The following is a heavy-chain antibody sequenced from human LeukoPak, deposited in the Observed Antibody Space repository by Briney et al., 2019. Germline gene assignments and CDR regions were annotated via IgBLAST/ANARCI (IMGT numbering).Heavy chain of an antibody. V-gene: IGHV3-21*01. CDR3: ASGLCGSGSYLGDY. J-gene: IGHJ4*02. Sequence: GGSLRLSCAPSGFTFSIYSMNWVRQAPGEGGEWVSSISSRSSYIYYADSVKGRFTISRDNAKNSRYLQMNSLRAEDTAVYYCASGLCGSGSYLGDYWGQGTLVTVSS. D-gene: IGHD3-10*01. CDR2: ISSRSSYI. CDR1: GFTFSIYS.